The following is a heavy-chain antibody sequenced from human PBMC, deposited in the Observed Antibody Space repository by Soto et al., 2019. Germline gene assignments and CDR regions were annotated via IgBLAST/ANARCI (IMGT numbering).Heavy chain of an antibody. CDR2: ISYDGSNK. D-gene: IGHD2-15*01. Sequence: QVQLVESGGGVVQPERSLRLSCAASGFIFSSYAMHWVRQAPGKGLEWVAVISYDGSNKYYADSVKGRFTISRDNSKNTLYLQMNSLRAEDTAVYYCARTGLLHGMDVWGQGTTVTVSS. CDR1: GFIFSSYA. CDR3: ARTGLLHGMDV. J-gene: IGHJ6*02. V-gene: IGHV3-30-3*01.